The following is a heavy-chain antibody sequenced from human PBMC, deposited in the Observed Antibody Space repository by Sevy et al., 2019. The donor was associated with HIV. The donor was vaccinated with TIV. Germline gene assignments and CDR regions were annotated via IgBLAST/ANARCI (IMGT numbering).Heavy chain of an antibody. CDR2: ISGSGTRT. J-gene: IGHJ6*03. Sequence: GGSLRLSCAVSGFSFDSYGMTWVRQAPRKGLEWVAGISGSGTRTYYADSVKGRFSISRENFKNRLYLQMNSLRSEDPAIYYCAKGGWGHYDPDEIGYYFYYYNMDVWGKGTTVTVSS. D-gene: IGHD3-22*01. V-gene: IGHV3-23*01. CDR3: AKGGWGHYDPDEIGYYFYYYNMDV. CDR1: GFSFDSYG.